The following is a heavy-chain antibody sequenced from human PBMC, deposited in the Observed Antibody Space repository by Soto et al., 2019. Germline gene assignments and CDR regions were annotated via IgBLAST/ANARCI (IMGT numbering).Heavy chain of an antibody. CDR1: GYRFTTHW. V-gene: IGHV5-51*01. CDR3: ARPSHSDPLYFGELTPKDA. CDR2: IYPGDSKT. J-gene: IGHJ6*02. Sequence: PGESLKISCQGSGYRFTTHWIGWVRQMPGKGLEWMGIIYPGDSKTTYSPSFQGQVTISADKSISTAYLQWSSLKASDTAMYYCARPSHSDPLYFGELTPKDAWGQGTTVTVSS. D-gene: IGHD3-10*01.